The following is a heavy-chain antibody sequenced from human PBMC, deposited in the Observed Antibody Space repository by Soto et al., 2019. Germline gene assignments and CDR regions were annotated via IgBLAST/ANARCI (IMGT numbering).Heavy chain of an antibody. J-gene: IGHJ6*03. Sequence: QVQLVESGGGLVKPGGSLRLSCAASGFTFSDYYMSWIRQAPGKGLEWVSYISSSGSTIYYADSVKGRFTISRDNAKNTLYLQMNRLRAEDTAVYYCARDHGHYSKYYYYYYMDVWGKGTTVTVSS. CDR3: ARDHGHYSKYYYYYYMDV. V-gene: IGHV3-11*01. D-gene: IGHD4-17*01. CDR1: GFTFSDYY. CDR2: ISSSGSTI.